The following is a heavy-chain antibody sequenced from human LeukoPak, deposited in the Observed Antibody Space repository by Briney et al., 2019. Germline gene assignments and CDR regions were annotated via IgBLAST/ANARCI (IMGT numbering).Heavy chain of an antibody. D-gene: IGHD1-1*01. CDR2: IHPEGNEK. Sequence: QPGGSLRLSCATSGFTFSNFWMSWVRQAPGRGPEWVANIHPEGNEKYHVESVKGRFTISRDNARNLLFLQMNGLRVEDTAVYYCARGDDFSGDHWGQGTLVTVSS. CDR3: ARGDDFSGDH. V-gene: IGHV3-7*04. CDR1: GFTFSNFW. J-gene: IGHJ4*02.